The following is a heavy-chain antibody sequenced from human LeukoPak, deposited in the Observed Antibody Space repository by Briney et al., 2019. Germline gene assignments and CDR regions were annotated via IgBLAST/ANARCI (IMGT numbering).Heavy chain of an antibody. CDR3: ARHRGSGWSGYYYYMDV. CDR2: INHSGST. J-gene: IGHJ6*03. V-gene: IGHV4-34*01. CDR1: DGSFSGYY. Sequence: KASETLSLTCAVYDGSFSGYYWNWIRQPPGKGLEWIGKINHSGSTNYNPSLKSRVTISVDTSKNQFSLKLSSVTAADTAVYYCARHRGSGWSGYYYYMDVWGKGTTVTISS. D-gene: IGHD6-13*01.